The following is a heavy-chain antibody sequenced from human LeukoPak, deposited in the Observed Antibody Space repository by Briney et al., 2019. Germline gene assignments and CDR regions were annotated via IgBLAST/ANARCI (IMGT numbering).Heavy chain of an antibody. V-gene: IGHV4-34*01. CDR2: INHSGST. J-gene: IGHJ4*02. CDR1: GGSFSGYY. Sequence: SETLSLTCAVYGGSFSGYYWSWIRQPPGKGLEWIGEINHSGSTNYNPSLKSRVTISVDTSKNQFSLKLSSVTAADTAVYYCASRVGCTNGACSGVFDYWGQGTLVTVSS. D-gene: IGHD2-8*01. CDR3: ASRVGCTNGACSGVFDY.